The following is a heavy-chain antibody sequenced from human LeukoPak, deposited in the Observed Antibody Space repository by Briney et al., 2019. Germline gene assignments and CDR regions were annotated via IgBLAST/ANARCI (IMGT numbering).Heavy chain of an antibody. D-gene: IGHD6-19*01. CDR1: GFTFSSYS. CDR2: ISSSSSTI. V-gene: IGHV3-48*01. CDR3: ARDGSYQWAQGYYMDV. Sequence: GGSLRLSCAASGFTFSSYSMNWVRQAPGKGLEWVSYISSSSSTIYYADSVKGRFTISRDNAKNSLYLQVNSLRAEDTAVYYCARDGSYQWAQGYYMDVWGKGTTVTVSS. J-gene: IGHJ6*03.